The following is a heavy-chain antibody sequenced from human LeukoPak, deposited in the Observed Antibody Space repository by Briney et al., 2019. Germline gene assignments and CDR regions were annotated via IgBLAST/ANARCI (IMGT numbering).Heavy chain of an antibody. CDR3: ARDRGYGSGSDYNRVPIY. CDR1: GYTYTGYY. V-gene: IGHV1-2*02. CDR2: INPNSGGT. J-gene: IGHJ4*02. D-gene: IGHD3-10*01. Sequence: GASVKVSCKASGYTYTGYYMHCVRQAPGQGLEWMGWINPNSGGTNYAQKFQGRVTMTRDTSISTAYMELSRLRSDDTAVYYCARDRGYGSGSDYNRVPIYWGQGTLVTVSS.